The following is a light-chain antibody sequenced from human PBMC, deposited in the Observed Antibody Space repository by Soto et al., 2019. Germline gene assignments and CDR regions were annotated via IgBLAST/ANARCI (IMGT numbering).Light chain of an antibody. CDR3: QHSYSTLKI. J-gene: IGKJ2*01. CDR2: WAA. V-gene: IGKV4-1*01. CDR1: QSVLYSSNNRNY. Sequence: VLTQSPDSLALSVGERATINCKSSQSVLYSSNNRNYLAWYQQRPGQPPKLLIDWAATRESGVPDRFSGRESGTDFPFAITALQAEDGAVNYCQHSYSTLKIFGEGTKVEIK.